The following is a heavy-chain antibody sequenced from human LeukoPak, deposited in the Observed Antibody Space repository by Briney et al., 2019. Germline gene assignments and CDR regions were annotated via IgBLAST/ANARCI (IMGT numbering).Heavy chain of an antibody. CDR1: GYSFSTYW. J-gene: IGHJ3*02. D-gene: IGHD4-11*01. CDR2: IYPGDSDT. CDR3: AGSYSNYDSVTFDI. V-gene: IGHV5-51*01. Sequence: GESLKISCKGSGYSFSTYWIGWVRHMPGKGLEWMGIIYPGDSDTRYSPSFQGQVTISADKSISTAYLQWSSLKASDTAMYYCAGSYSNYDSVTFDIWGQGTMVTVSS.